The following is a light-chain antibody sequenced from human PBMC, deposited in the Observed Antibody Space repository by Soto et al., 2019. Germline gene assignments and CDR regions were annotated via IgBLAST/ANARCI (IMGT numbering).Light chain of an antibody. CDR2: GAS. CDR3: QHFGSSSIT. J-gene: IGKJ5*01. CDR1: QSVSSGS. Sequence: EIVLTQSPGTLSLSPGERATLSCRASQSVSSGSLAWYQQKPGQAPRLLIYGASGRATGIPDRLSGSGSGTDFTLTITRLEPADFAVYYCQHFGSSSITFGQGTRLVIK. V-gene: IGKV3-20*01.